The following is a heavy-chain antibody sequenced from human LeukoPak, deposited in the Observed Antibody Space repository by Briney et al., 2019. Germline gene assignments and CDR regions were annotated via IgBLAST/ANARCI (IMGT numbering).Heavy chain of an antibody. CDR2: IIPIFCPA. D-gene: IGHD2-15*01. J-gene: IGHJ4*02. V-gene: IGHV1-69*13. CDR1: GGTFSSYA. CDR3: AREFMSPKDSHYIDY. Sequence: SVKVSCKASGGTFSSYAISWVRQAPGQGLEWMVGIIPIFCPANYAQEFQGRDTITADESTSTAYMDQRSLSSEDTAVYYCAREFMSPKDSHYIDYWGQGTLVTVSS.